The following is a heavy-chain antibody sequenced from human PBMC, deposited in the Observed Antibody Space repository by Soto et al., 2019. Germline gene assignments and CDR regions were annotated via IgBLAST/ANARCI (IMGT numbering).Heavy chain of an antibody. CDR1: RYTFTSYD. D-gene: IGHD2-2*01. V-gene: IGHV1-2*02. J-gene: IGHJ5*02. CDR2: IKTDSGDT. Sequence: ASVKVSCKASRYTFTSYDIFWVRQSPGQGLEWMGWIKTDSGDTHYAQNFQGRVTMTRDTSISTAYMELNNLAPDDTAVYYCVRRSSTCLNDVIFDPWGQGTRVTV. CDR3: VRRSSTCLNDVIFDP.